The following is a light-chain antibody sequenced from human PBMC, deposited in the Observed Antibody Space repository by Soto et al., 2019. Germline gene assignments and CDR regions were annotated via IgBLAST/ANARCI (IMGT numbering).Light chain of an antibody. J-gene: IGKJ1*01. CDR3: QHYNNWWA. CDR1: PSVSTN. CDR2: GAS. Sequence: EILRTQSPATLSVSPGERATLSCRASPSVSTNLAWYKQRPGQAPSLLIYGASTRAAGIPARFSGSGSGTEFTLTITSLQSEDSAVDYCQHYNNWWAFGQGTKVDIK. V-gene: IGKV3-15*01.